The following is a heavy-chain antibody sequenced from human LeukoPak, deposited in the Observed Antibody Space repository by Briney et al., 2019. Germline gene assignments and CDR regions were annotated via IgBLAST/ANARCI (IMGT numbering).Heavy chain of an antibody. CDR1: GFTFSSYA. D-gene: IGHD3-10*01. J-gene: IGHJ4*02. CDR3: AKGALYYYGSGSSYFDY. CDR2: ISGSGGST. Sequence: GGSLRLSCAASGFTFSSYATSWVRQAPGKGLEWVSAISGSGGSTYYADSVKGRFTISRDNSKNTLYLQMNSLRAEDTAVYYCAKGALYYYGSGSSYFDYWGQGTLVTVSS. V-gene: IGHV3-23*01.